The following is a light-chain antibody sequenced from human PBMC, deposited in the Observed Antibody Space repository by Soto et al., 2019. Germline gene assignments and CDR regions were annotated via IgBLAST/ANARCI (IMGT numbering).Light chain of an antibody. CDR2: SAS. V-gene: IGKV1-9*01. CDR1: QALSNY. CDR3: QQISRYPLT. J-gene: IGKJ4*01. Sequence: DIQLTHSPSFLSASVGDTVTITCRASQALSNYLAWYQQKPGKAPDLLIYSASTLQSGVPSRFSGSGSETEFSLTIRALQPEDFATYYCQQISRYPLTFGGGTKVDIK.